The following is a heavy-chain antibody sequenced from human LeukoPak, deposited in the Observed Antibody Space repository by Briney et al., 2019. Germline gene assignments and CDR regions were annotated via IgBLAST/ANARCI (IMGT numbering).Heavy chain of an antibody. D-gene: IGHD2-2*01. J-gene: IGHJ4*02. CDR3: ARGKYQLLWGDY. CDR2: IWYDGSNK. Sequence: GRSLRLSCAASGFTFNIYAIHWVRQAPGKGLEWVAVIWYDGSNKYYADSVKGRFTISRDNSKNTLYLQMNSLRAEDTAVYYCARGKYQLLWGDYWGQGTLVTVSS. V-gene: IGHV3-33*08. CDR1: GFTFNIYA.